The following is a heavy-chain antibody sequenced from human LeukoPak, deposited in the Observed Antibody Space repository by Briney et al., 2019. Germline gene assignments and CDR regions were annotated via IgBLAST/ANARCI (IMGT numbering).Heavy chain of an antibody. D-gene: IGHD6-13*01. Sequence: GGSLRLYCAASGFTFSSYAMSWVRQAPGKGLEWVSAISGSGGSTYYADSVKGRFTISRDNSKNTLYLQMNSLRAEDTAVYYCAKALSIAAAGSRVAWFDPWGQGTLVTVSS. CDR3: AKALSIAAAGSRVAWFDP. J-gene: IGHJ5*02. CDR1: GFTFSSYA. CDR2: ISGSGGST. V-gene: IGHV3-23*01.